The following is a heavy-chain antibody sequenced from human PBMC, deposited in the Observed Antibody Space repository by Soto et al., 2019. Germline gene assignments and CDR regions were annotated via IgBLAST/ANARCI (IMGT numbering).Heavy chain of an antibody. CDR2: IYYSGST. Sequence: SETLSLTCTVSGGSISSYYWSWIRQPPGKGLEWIGYIYYSGSTNYNPSLKSRVTISVDTSKNQFSLKLSSVTAADTAVYYCARDFDDSSGYYLGYWGQGTLVTVSS. J-gene: IGHJ4*02. CDR3: ARDFDDSSGYYLGY. CDR1: GGSISSYY. V-gene: IGHV4-59*08. D-gene: IGHD3-22*01.